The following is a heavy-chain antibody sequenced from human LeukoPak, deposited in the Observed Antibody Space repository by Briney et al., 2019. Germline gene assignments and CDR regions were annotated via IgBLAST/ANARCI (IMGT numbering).Heavy chain of an antibody. CDR1: XGSFSGYY. CDR2: INHSAST. Sequence: SETLXXXXXVXXGSFSGYYXSWVRQPPGKGLDWIGEINHSASTNYNPSLNLRVTISVYTSKNQFSLKLSSVTAADTAVYYCARGSYYLDYWGQGTLVTVSS. V-gene: IGHV4-34*01. J-gene: IGHJ4*02. CDR3: ARGSYYLDY.